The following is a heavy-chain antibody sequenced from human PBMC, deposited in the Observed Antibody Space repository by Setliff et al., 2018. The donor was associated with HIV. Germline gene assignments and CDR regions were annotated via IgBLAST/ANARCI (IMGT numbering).Heavy chain of an antibody. V-gene: IGHV4-30-4*02. CDR1: GGSISSGDYY. CDR2: IYYSGST. Sequence: SETLSLTCTVSGGSISSGDYYWSWIRQPPGKGLEWIGYIYYSGSTYYNPSLKSRVTISVDASKNQFSLRLSSVTAADTAVYYCARAPLSRLRSYYYYYGMDVWGQGTTVTVSS. CDR3: ARAPLSRLRSYYYYYGMDV. J-gene: IGHJ6*02. D-gene: IGHD4-17*01.